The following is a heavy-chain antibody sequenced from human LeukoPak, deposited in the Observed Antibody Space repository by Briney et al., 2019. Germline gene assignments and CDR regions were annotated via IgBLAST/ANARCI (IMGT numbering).Heavy chain of an antibody. CDR2: IIPIFGTA. J-gene: IGHJ6*02. V-gene: IGHV1-69*13. CDR3: ARDKRIYYYYYGMDV. CDR1: GGTFSSYA. D-gene: IGHD1-1*01. Sequence: VASVKVSCKASGGTFSSYAISWVRQAPGQGLEWMGGIIPIFGTANYAQKFQGRVTITADESTSTAYMELSSLRSEDTAVYYCARDKRIYYYYYGMDVWGQGTTVTVSS.